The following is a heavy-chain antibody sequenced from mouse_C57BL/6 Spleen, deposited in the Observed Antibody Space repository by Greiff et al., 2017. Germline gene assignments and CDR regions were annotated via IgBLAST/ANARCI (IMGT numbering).Heavy chain of an antibody. CDR2: IWGYGST. CDR3: AKNDYGSSYWYFDV. D-gene: IGHD1-1*01. Sequence: VQLQQSGPGLVAPSQSLSISCTVSGFSLTSYGVSWVRQPPGKGLEWLGVIWGYGSTNYHSAHISRLSISTDNSKSQVFLTLNSLQTDDTATYYCAKNDYGSSYWYFDVWGTGTTVTVSS. CDR1: GFSLTSYG. J-gene: IGHJ1*03. V-gene: IGHV2-3*01.